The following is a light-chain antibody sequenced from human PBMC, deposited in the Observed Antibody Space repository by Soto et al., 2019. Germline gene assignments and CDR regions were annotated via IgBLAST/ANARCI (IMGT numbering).Light chain of an antibody. J-gene: IGKJ5*01. Sequence: MTQPPAILAVSKGEGATLSCGASENVRTKVGWYQQKAGQAPRLLIYGASTRATGIPDRFSGSGSGTQFTLTISRLQSEDSAVYFCQQNNRLPHITFGQGTRLEIK. CDR2: GAS. V-gene: IGKV3-15*01. CDR3: QQNNRLPHIT. CDR1: ENVRTK.